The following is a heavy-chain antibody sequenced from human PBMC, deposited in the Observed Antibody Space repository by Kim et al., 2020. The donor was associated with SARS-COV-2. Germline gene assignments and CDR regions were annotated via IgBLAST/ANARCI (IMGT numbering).Heavy chain of an antibody. J-gene: IGHJ4*02. D-gene: IGHD4-17*01. CDR3: ARDYYGDYFFDY. V-gene: IGHV3-11*04. Sequence: YDADYWKRRFTISSDNAKNSLDLQMNSLRAEDTAVYYCARDYYGDYFFDYWGQGTLVTVSS.